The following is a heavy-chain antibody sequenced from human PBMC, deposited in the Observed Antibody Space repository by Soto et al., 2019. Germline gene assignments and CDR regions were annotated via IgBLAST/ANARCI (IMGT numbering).Heavy chain of an antibody. V-gene: IGHV1-3*01. CDR3: VRGPGGPDGPGDY. Sequence: QVQLVQSGAEVKKPGASVKVSCKASGYTFTSYAMHWVRQAPGQRLEWMGWINAGNGNTKYSQKFQGRVTITRDTSASTAYMELSSLRSEDTALYYCVRGPGGPDGPGDYWGQGTRVTVSS. J-gene: IGHJ4*02. D-gene: IGHD2-15*01. CDR2: INAGNGNT. CDR1: GYTFTSYA.